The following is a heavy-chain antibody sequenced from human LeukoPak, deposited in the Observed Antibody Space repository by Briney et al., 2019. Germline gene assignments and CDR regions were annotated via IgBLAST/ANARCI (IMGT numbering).Heavy chain of an antibody. Sequence: AGGSLRLFCTASGFTYGDYAMRWVRQDPGKGLEGVGFIRSKTYGGTTDYAASVKGIFTISREESKSIAYLKMNSLKTEDTAVYYCTRDRSAVAGTGSSAHYWGQGTLVTVSS. CDR3: TRDRSAVAGTGSSAHY. CDR2: IRSKTYGGTT. V-gene: IGHV3-49*04. CDR1: GFTYGDYA. J-gene: IGHJ4*02. D-gene: IGHD6-19*01.